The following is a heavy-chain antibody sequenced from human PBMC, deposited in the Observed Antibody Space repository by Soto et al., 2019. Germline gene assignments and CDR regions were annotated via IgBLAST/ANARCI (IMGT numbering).Heavy chain of an antibody. D-gene: IGHD3-10*01. CDR3: TREYYYGSGSPGSYYYYGMDV. Sequence: PGGSLRLSCTASGFTFGDYAMSWFRQAPGKGLEWVGFIRSKAYGGTTEYATSVKGRFTISRDDSKSIAYLQMNSLKTEDTAVYYCTREYYYGSGSPGSYYYYGMDVWGQGTTVTVSS. J-gene: IGHJ6*02. V-gene: IGHV3-49*03. CDR1: GFTFGDYA. CDR2: IRSKAYGGTT.